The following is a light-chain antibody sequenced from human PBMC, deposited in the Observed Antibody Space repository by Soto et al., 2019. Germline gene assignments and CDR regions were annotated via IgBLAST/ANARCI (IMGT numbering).Light chain of an antibody. CDR2: TAS. Sequence: SRSVAARVTITCRASQAISSWLAWYQQKPGKAPKLLIYTASSLQSGVPSRFSGSGSGTEFTLTISSLQPEDFATYYCQQANSYPQTFGQGTKVDIK. CDR3: QQANSYPQT. V-gene: IGKV1-12*01. J-gene: IGKJ1*01. CDR1: QAISSW.